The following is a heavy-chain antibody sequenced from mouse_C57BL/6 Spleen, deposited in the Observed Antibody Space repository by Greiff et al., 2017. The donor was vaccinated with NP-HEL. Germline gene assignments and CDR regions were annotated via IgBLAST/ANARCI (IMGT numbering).Heavy chain of an antibody. Sequence: EVMLVESGPGMVKPSQSLSLTCTVTGYSITSGYDWHWIRHFPGNKLEWMGYISYSGSTNYNPSLKSRISITHDTSKNHFFLKLNSVTTEDTATYYCARAYDYDGFDYWGQGTTLTVSS. CDR1: GYSITSGYD. J-gene: IGHJ2*01. V-gene: IGHV3-1*01. CDR2: ISYSGST. CDR3: ARAYDYDGFDY. D-gene: IGHD2-4*01.